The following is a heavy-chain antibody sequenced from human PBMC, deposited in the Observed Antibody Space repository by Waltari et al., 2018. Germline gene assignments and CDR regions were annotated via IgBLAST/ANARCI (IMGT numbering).Heavy chain of an antibody. V-gene: IGHV4-39*01. CDR2: IYHSGTT. Sequence: QLQLQESGPGLVKPSETLSLTCTVSGGPISTLGYYWAWVRQPPGKGLEWIGTIYHSGTTYYNPSLESRVTISVDTSRNQFSLKLRSVTAADTAVYYCARHGGYFSNFDYWGQGTLVTVSS. D-gene: IGHD2-21*01. CDR3: ARHGGYFSNFDY. J-gene: IGHJ4*02. CDR1: GGPISTLGYY.